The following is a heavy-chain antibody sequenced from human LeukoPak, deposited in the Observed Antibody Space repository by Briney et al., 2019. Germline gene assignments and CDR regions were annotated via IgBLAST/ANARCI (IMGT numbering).Heavy chain of an antibody. J-gene: IGHJ4*02. V-gene: IGHV3-21*04. CDR3: AKDAIAVAGYFDY. D-gene: IGHD6-19*01. CDR1: GFTFSSYN. CDR2: ISSSSNYI. Sequence: PGGSLRLSCAASGFTFSSYNMSWVRQAPGKGLEWVASISSSSNYIYYVDSVKGRFTISRDNSKNTLYLQMNSLRAEDTAVYYCAKDAIAVAGYFDYWGQGTLVTVSS.